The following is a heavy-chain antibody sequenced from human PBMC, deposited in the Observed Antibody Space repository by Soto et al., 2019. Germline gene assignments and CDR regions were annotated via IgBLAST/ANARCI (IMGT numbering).Heavy chain of an antibody. CDR2: IYYSGTT. J-gene: IGHJ6*02. CDR1: GGSISSGDYY. D-gene: IGHD6-13*01. CDR3: ARDILAAAGYYYYGMDV. V-gene: IGHV4-30-4*01. Sequence: SETLSLTCSVSGGSISSGDYYWTWLRQPPGRGQEWIGCIYYSGTTYYNPSLKSRLTISVDTSKNQFSLRLSSVTAADTAVYYCARDILAAAGYYYYGMDVWGQGTTVTVSS.